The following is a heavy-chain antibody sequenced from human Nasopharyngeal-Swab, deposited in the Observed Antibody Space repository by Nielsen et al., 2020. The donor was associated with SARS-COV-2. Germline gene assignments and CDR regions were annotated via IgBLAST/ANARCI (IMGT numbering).Heavy chain of an antibody. CDR3: ARMWGDPDFDY. CDR2: IYYSGST. V-gene: IGHV4-59*01. J-gene: IGHJ4*02. Sequence: WIRQPPGKGLEWIGYIYYSGSTNCNPSLKSRVTISVDTSKNQFSLKLSSVTAADTAVYYCARMWGDPDFDYWGQGTLVTVSS. D-gene: IGHD2-21*02.